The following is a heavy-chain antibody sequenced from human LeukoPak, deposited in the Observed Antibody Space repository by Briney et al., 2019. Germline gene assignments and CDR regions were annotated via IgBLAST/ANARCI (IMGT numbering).Heavy chain of an antibody. CDR2: SSYSGSS. V-gene: IGHV4-59*12. CDR1: GGSIGTNY. J-gene: IGHJ4*02. CDR3: ARDNWHSLDY. Sequence: ASETLSLTCSVSGGSIGTNYWSWIRQVPGKGLEWIGYSSYSGSSNYSPSLKSRVTMSLDTSKNHFSLNLSSVTAADTAVYYCARDNWHSLDYWGQGTLVTVSS. D-gene: IGHD1-7*01.